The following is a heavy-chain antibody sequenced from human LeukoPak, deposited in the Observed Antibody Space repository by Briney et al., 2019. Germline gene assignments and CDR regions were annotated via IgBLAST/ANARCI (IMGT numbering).Heavy chain of an antibody. V-gene: IGHV6-1*01. J-gene: IGHJ4*02. CDR2: TYYKSKWYN. CDR1: GDSVSSKSVA. Sequence: SQALSLTCAISGDSVSSKSVAWNWIRQSPSRGLEWLGRTYYKSKWYNEYAVSVKSRIAINPDTSKNQFFLQLNSVTPEDTAVYYCARLGGDVDYWGQGTLVTVSS. D-gene: IGHD2-21*02. CDR3: ARLGGDVDY.